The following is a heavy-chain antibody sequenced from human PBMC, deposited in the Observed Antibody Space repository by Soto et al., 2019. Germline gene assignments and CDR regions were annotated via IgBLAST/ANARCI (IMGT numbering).Heavy chain of an antibody. D-gene: IGHD2-2*01. Sequence: PGGSLRLSCAASGFTFDDYGMSWVRQAPGKGLEWVSGINWNGGSTGYADSVKGRFTISRDNAKNSLYLQMNSLRAEDTALYYCARANAGIVLPAAMSPFLKNYYYYGMDVWGQGTTVTVSS. CDR2: INWNGGST. CDR1: GFTFDDYG. V-gene: IGHV3-20*04. J-gene: IGHJ6*02. CDR3: ARANAGIVLPAAMSPFLKNYYYYGMDV.